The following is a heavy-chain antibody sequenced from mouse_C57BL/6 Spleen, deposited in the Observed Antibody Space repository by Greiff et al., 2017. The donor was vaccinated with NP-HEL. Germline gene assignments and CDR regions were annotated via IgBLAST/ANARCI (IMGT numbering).Heavy chain of an antibody. D-gene: IGHD2-2*01. V-gene: IGHV1-82*01. Sequence: VQLQQSGPELVKPGASVKISCKASGYAFSSSWMNWVKQRPGKGLEWIGRIYPGDGDTNYNGKFKGKATLTADKSSSTAYMQLSSLTSEDSAVYFCARGGVKAWFAYWGQGTLVTVSA. CDR2: IYPGDGDT. J-gene: IGHJ3*01. CDR1: GYAFSSSW. CDR3: ARGGVKAWFAY.